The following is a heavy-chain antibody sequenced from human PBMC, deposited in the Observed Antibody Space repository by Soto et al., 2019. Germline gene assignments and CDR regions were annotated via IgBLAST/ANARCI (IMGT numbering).Heavy chain of an antibody. D-gene: IGHD3-10*02. CDR1: GYTVTAYY. Sequence: QVQLVQSGAEVEEPGDSVRVSCEASGYTVTAYYIHWVRQAPGQGLEWMGWINPKFGDTTYAQDFQGRVSMTRDMSISTVYMELSRLTSDDTARYYCARNMDYYYGRGSGNGHGFWGQGTTVTV. CDR3: ARNMDYYYGRGSGNGHGF. J-gene: IGHJ6*02. CDR2: INPKFGDT. V-gene: IGHV1-2*02.